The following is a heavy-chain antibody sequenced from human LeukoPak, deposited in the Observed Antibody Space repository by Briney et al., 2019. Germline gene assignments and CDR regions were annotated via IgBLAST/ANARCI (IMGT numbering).Heavy chain of an antibody. V-gene: IGHV3-23*01. CDR2: ISGSGAST. CDR3: AKGRGYCSGGSCYTDY. Sequence: GGSLRLSCTASGFTFSNYAMSWVRQAPGRGLKWVSTISGSGASTYYADSVEGRFTISRDNSKNTLYLQLNSLRAEDTAVYYCAKGRGYCSGGSCYTDYWGQGSLVTVSS. J-gene: IGHJ4*02. CDR1: GFTFSNYA. D-gene: IGHD2-15*01.